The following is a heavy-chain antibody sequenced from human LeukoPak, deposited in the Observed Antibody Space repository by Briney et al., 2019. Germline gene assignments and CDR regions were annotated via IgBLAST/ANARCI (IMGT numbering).Heavy chain of an antibody. CDR1: GFTFSSYA. D-gene: IGHD6-13*01. J-gene: IGHJ4*02. CDR2: IKQDGSEK. V-gene: IGHV3-7*01. CDR3: ARHKAMDSSSWYPDY. Sequence: GGSLRLSCAASGFTFSSYAMSWVRQAPGKGLEWVANIKQDGSEKYYVDSVKGRFTISRDNAKNSLYLQMNSLRAEDTAVYYCARHKAMDSSSWYPDYWGQGTLVTVSS.